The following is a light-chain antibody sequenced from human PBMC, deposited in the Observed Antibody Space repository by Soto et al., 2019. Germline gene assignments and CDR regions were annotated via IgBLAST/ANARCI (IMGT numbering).Light chain of an antibody. CDR3: ATWDDSRNKV. CDR2: NNN. CDR1: SSNIGGNT. V-gene: IGLV1-44*01. Sequence: QSVLTQPPSASGTPGQRVTISCSGSSSNIGGNTVNWYQQLPGTAPKLLIYNNNQRPSGVPDRFSGSKTGTSASLAISGLQSEDEADYYCATWDDSRNKVCGTGTKVPVL. J-gene: IGLJ1*01.